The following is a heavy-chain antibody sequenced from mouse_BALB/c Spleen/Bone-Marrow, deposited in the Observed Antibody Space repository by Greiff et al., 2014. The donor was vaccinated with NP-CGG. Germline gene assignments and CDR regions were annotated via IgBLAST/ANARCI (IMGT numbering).Heavy chain of an antibody. Sequence: VQLQQSGPELAKPGASVKMSCKASGFTFTDTWIPWVKQSPGQGLEWIGYINPSTGYAEYNQKFKDKTTLTVDKASSTAYMQLSSLTSEDSAVYYCARDYWGQGTTLTVSS. CDR3: ARDY. J-gene: IGHJ2*01. V-gene: IGHV1-7*01. CDR1: GFTFTDTW. CDR2: INPSTGYA.